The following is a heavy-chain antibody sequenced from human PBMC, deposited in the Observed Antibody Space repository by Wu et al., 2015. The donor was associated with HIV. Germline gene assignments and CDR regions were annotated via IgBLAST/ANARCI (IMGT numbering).Heavy chain of an antibody. V-gene: IGHV1-8*01. D-gene: IGHD2-15*01. Sequence: QVQLVQSGAEVKKPGASVKVSCKASGYTFTSYDINWVRQATGQGLEWMGWMNPNSGNTGYAQKFQGRVTMTRNTSISTAYMELSSLRSEDTAVYYCARDTLGCSGGSCYPLYYYGMDVWGQGTTVTVSS. J-gene: IGHJ6*02. CDR1: GYTFTSYD. CDR2: MNPNSGNT. CDR3: ARDTLGCSGGSCYPLYYYGMDV.